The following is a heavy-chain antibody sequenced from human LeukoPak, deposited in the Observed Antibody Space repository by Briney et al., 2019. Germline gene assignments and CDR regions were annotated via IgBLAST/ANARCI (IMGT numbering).Heavy chain of an antibody. Sequence: GESLKISCAASEFTFTSYELNWVRQAPGKGLEWVSYISSSGNTISYADSVKGRFTISRDNAKNSLYLQVISLRAEDTAVYYCARGPSIAARYDAFDIWGQGTMVTVPS. D-gene: IGHD6-6*01. CDR2: ISSSGNTI. J-gene: IGHJ3*02. V-gene: IGHV3-48*03. CDR1: EFTFTSYE. CDR3: ARGPSIAARYDAFDI.